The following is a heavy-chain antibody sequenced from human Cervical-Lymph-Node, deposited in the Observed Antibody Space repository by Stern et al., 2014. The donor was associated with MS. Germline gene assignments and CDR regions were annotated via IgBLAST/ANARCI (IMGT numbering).Heavy chain of an antibody. CDR3: ARDKGYTSSLGYWFDP. Sequence: QVQLQESGPGLVKPSGTLSLTCAVSGGSVISGNWWSWVRQPPGKGLEWIGEIFHRETTNFNPSLKSRVTISIDKSKNQFPRKLTSVTAADTAVYYCARDKGYTSSLGYWFDPWGQGTLVTVSS. D-gene: IGHD6-19*01. J-gene: IGHJ5*02. CDR2: IFHRETT. CDR1: GGSVISGNW. V-gene: IGHV4-4*02.